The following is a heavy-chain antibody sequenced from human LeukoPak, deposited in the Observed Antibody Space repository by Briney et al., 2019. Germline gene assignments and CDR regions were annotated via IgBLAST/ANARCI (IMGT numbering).Heavy chain of an antibody. CDR1: GGPFSGYY. J-gene: IGHJ3*02. CDR2: INHSGST. V-gene: IGHV4-34*01. CDR3: ARDRTTDAFDI. Sequence: SETLSLTCAVYGGPFSGYYWSWIRQPPGKGLEWIGEINHSGSTNYNPSLKSRVTISVDTSENQFSLKLSSVTAADTAVYYCARDRTTDAFDIWGQGTMVTVSS. D-gene: IGHD4-11*01.